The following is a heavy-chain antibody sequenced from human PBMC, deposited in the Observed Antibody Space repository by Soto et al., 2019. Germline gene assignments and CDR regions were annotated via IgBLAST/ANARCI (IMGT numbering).Heavy chain of an antibody. D-gene: IGHD5-12*01. CDR1: GFTFSSYS. J-gene: IGHJ5*02. CDR2: ISSSSSYI. Sequence: EVQLVESGGGLVKPGGSLRLSCAASGFTFSSYSMNWVRQAPGKGLEWVSSISSSSSYIYYADSVKGRFTISRDNAKNSLYLQMNSLRAEDTAVYYCARDIGRGYSGYDFFWVFDPWGQGTLVTVSS. CDR3: ARDIGRGYSGYDFFWVFDP. V-gene: IGHV3-21*01.